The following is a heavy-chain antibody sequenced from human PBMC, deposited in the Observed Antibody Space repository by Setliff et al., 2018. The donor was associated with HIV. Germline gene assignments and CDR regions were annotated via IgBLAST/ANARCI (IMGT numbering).Heavy chain of an antibody. D-gene: IGHD6-19*01. Sequence: SETLSLTCTVSGGSISSGSYFWTWIRQPAGKGLEWIGRIYTCGSTNYNPSLKSRVTISVDTSKNQFSLKLSSVTAADTAVYYCARQLAVADYFDYWGQGTLVTVSS. V-gene: IGHV4-61*02. CDR2: IYTCGST. J-gene: IGHJ4*02. CDR3: ARQLAVADYFDY. CDR1: GGSISSGSYF.